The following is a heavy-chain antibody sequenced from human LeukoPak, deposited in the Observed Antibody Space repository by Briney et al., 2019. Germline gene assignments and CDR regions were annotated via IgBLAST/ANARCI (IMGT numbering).Heavy chain of an antibody. CDR2: INHSGST. CDR1: GGSFSGYY. J-gene: IGHJ3*02. Sequence: PSETLCLTCAVYGGSFSGYYWSWIRQPPGKGLEWIGEINHSGSTNYNPSLKSRVTISVDTSKNQFSLKLSSVTAADTAAYYCARGGLIRQHNAFDIWGQGTMVTVSS. V-gene: IGHV4-34*01. CDR3: ARGGLIRQHNAFDI. D-gene: IGHD6-19*01.